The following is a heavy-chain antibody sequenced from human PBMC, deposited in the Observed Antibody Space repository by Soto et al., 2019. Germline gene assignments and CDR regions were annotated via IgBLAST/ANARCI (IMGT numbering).Heavy chain of an antibody. CDR3: ASGVGGMSYYFDY. V-gene: IGHV3-30-3*01. Sequence: WGSLRLSCAASGFTFSSYAMHWVRQAPGKGLEWVAVISYDGSNKYYADSVKGRFTISRDNSKNKLYLQMNSLRAEDTAVYYCASGVGGMSYYFDYWGQGTLVTVSS. CDR1: GFTFSSYA. D-gene: IGHD1-26*01. CDR2: ISYDGSNK. J-gene: IGHJ4*02.